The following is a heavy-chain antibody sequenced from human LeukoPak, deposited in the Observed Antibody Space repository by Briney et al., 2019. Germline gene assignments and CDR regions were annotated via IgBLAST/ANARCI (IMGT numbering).Heavy chain of an antibody. V-gene: IGHV1-69*04. CDR1: GGTFSSYA. J-gene: IGHJ3*02. CDR3: ARVSSGSYYAAFDI. CDR2: IIPILGIA. D-gene: IGHD1-26*01. Sequence: SVKVSCKASGGTFSSYAISWVRQAPGQGLEWMGRIIPILGIANYAQKFQGRVTITADKSTSTAYMELSSLRSEDTAVYYCARVSSGSYYAAFDIWGQGTMVTVSS.